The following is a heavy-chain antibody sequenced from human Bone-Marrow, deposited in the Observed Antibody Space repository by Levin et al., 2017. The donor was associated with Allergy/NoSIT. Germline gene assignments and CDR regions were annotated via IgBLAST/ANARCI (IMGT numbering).Heavy chain of an antibody. Sequence: GESLKISCAASGFTFSSYYMHWVRQAPGKGLAWVSNIHTDTSVTNYADSVKGRFTISGDNAKNTLYLQMNSLRAEDTAVYYCARGGCRATSCLDYWGQGTLVTVSS. CDR2: IHTDTSVT. V-gene: IGHV3-74*01. J-gene: IGHJ4*02. CDR1: GFTFSSYY. D-gene: IGHD2-2*01. CDR3: ARGGCRATSCLDY.